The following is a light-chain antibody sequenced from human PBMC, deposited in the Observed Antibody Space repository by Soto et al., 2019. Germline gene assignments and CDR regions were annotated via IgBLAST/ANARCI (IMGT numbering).Light chain of an antibody. V-gene: IGKV3-20*01. Sequence: EIVLTQSPGTLSLSPGEGATLSCRASQSISSNFLAWYQQKRGQAPRLLIHGASNRATGIPDRFSGSGSGTDFTLTITRLETEDFAVYCCQQYGGSPRTFGQGTKVEVK. CDR1: QSISSNF. J-gene: IGKJ1*01. CDR2: GAS. CDR3: QQYGGSPRT.